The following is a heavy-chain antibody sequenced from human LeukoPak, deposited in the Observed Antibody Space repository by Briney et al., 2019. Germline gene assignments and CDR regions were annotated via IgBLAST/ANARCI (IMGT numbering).Heavy chain of an antibody. V-gene: IGHV3-48*01. CDR1: GFNFNNYN. CDR3: ASCYSSSWFLDY. CDR2: ITLSSSTI. D-gene: IGHD6-13*01. J-gene: IGHJ4*02. Sequence: GSMRLSCVASGFNFNNYNMNWVRQAPEKGLEWVSYITLSSSTIYYADSVKGRFTISRDNAKNSLYLQMNSLRAEDTAVYYCASCYSSSWFLDYWGQGTPVTVSS.